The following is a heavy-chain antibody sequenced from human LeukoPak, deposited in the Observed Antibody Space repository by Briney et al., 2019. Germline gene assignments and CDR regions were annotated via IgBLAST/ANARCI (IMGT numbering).Heavy chain of an antibody. CDR2: INQDGREK. CDR1: GFTFRSHW. CDR3: ARDSEHSSSFAFDI. Sequence: GESLKLSCAASGFTFRSHWMSWVRQAPGKGLEWVANINQDGREKHYVDYVKGRFTISRDNAKNSLYLQMNSLRAEDTAMYYCARDSEHSSSFAFDIWGQGTMVTVSS. V-gene: IGHV3-7*01. J-gene: IGHJ3*02. D-gene: IGHD6-13*01.